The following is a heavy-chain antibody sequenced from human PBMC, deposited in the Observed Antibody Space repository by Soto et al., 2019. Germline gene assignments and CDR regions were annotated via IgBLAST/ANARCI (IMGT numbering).Heavy chain of an antibody. V-gene: IGHV3-74*01. CDR2: INSDGSST. Sequence: PGGSLRLSCAASGFTFSSYWMHWVRQAPGKGLVWVSRINSDGSSTSYADFVKGRFTISRDNAKNTLYLQMNSLRAEDTAVYYCARDSPSTIFGVVYPGAYGMDVWGQGTTVTVSS. CDR3: ARDSPSTIFGVVYPGAYGMDV. J-gene: IGHJ6*02. D-gene: IGHD3-3*01. CDR1: GFTFSSYW.